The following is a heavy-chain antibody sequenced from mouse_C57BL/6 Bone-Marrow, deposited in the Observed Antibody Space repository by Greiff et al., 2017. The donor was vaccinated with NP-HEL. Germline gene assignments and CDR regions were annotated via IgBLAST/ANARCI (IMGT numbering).Heavy chain of an antibody. V-gene: IGHV10-3*01. Sequence: EVQGVESGGGLVQPKGSLKLSCAASGFTFNTYAMHWVRQAPGKGLEWVARIRSKSSNYATYYADSVKDRFTISRDDSQSMLYLQMNNLKTEDTAMYYCVRSSGVTTGFAYWGQGTLVTVSA. CDR2: IRSKSSNYAT. CDR1: GFTFNTYA. CDR3: VRSSGVTTGFAY. J-gene: IGHJ3*01. D-gene: IGHD2-2*01.